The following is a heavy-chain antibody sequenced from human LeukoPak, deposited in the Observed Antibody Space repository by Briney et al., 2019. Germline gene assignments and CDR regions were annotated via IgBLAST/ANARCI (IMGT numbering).Heavy chain of an antibody. Sequence: SETLSLTCTVSGGSINSGANYWAWISQPPGKGLEWIGEINHSGSTNYNPSLKSRVTISVDTSKNQFSLKLSSVTAADTAVYYCARLSLTYSSSWSPLDYWGQGTLVTVSS. J-gene: IGHJ4*02. CDR1: GGSINSGANY. CDR2: INHSGST. D-gene: IGHD6-13*01. CDR3: ARLSLTYSSSWSPLDY. V-gene: IGHV4-39*07.